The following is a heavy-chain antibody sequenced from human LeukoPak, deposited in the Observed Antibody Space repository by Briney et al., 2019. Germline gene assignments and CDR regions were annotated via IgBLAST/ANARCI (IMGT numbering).Heavy chain of an antibody. CDR1: GDSISSSSYY. J-gene: IGHJ4*02. CDR3: ARLYLYADAMRDN. CDR2: IYYTGRT. Sequence: SETLSLTCTVSGDSISSSSYYWAWIRQPPGKGLEWIGSIYYTGRTYYNPSLKSRVTISVDTSKNQFSLKLSSVTAADTAVYYCARLYLYADAMRDNWGQGTLVTVSS. D-gene: IGHD4-17*01. V-gene: IGHV4-39*01.